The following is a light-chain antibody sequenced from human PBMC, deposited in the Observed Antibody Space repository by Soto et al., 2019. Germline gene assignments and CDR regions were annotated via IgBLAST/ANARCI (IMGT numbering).Light chain of an antibody. V-gene: IGKV1-9*01. CDR2: ADS. J-gene: IGKJ4*01. Sequence: DIQLTQSPSFLSASVGDRVTITCRASQGIAASLAWYQQKPGNPPRLLIYADSTLQSGVPSRFSGSGSGTRGPLTISSLEPEDFATYYCQQTRTYPRTFGGGTTVEMK. CDR1: QGIAAS. CDR3: QQTRTYPRT.